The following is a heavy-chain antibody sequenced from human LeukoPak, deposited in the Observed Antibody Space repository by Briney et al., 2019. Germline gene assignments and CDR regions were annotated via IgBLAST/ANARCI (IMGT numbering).Heavy chain of an antibody. CDR3: ARQYSSGYYIFDY. CDR2: MNPNSGNT. Sequence: ASVKVSCKASGYTFTSYDINWVRQATGQGLEWMGWMNPNSGNTGYAQKLQGRVTMTTDTSTSTAYMELRSLRSDDTAVYYCARQYSSGYYIFDYWGQGTLVTVSS. J-gene: IGHJ4*02. V-gene: IGHV1-8*01. D-gene: IGHD3-22*01. CDR1: GYTFTSYD.